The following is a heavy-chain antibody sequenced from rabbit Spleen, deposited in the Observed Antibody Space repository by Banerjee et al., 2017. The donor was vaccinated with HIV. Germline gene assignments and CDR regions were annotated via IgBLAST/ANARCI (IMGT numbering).Heavy chain of an antibody. CDR2: IYTGSSGST. D-gene: IGHD1-1*01. J-gene: IGHJ3*01. CDR1: GFSLNIAV. CDR3: ARNPYFSSPL. Sequence: LTCTVAGFSLNIAVMCWVRQAPGKGLEWIACIYTGSSGSTYYASWAKGRFTISKTSATTVTLHMTSLTDADTATYFCARNPYFSSPLWGQGTLVTVS. V-gene: IGHV1S40*01.